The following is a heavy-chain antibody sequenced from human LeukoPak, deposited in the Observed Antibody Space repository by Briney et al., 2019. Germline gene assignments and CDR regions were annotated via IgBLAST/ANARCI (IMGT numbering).Heavy chain of an antibody. D-gene: IGHD4-11*01. CDR3: ARVSNYIYYYYYYMDV. V-gene: IGHV4-59*01. J-gene: IGHJ6*03. CDR2: IYYSGST. CDR1: GCSISNKY. Sequence: SETLSLTCTVSGCSISNKYWSWIRQPPGKGLEWIGYIYYSGSTNYNPSLKSRVTILVDTSKNQFSLKLSSVTAADTAVYYCARVSNYIYYYYYYMDVWGKGTTVTVSS.